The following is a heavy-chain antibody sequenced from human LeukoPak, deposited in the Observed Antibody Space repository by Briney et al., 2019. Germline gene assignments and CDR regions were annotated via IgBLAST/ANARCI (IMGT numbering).Heavy chain of an antibody. D-gene: IGHD1-26*01. CDR2: VTGSGSAT. V-gene: IGHV3-23*01. CDR1: GFTFSSFA. J-gene: IGHJ4*02. CDR3: AKRFGESYGHFDY. Sequence: GGSLRLSCAASGFTFSSFAMSWVRQAPGKGLEWVSAVTGSGSATDYADFVKGRFPISRDNSKNTLYLQMNSLRAEDTAVYYCAKRFGESYGHFDYWGQGTLVTVSS.